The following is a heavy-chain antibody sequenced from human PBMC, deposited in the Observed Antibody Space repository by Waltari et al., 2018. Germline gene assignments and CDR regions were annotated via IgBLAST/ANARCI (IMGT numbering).Heavy chain of an antibody. J-gene: IGHJ6*03. V-gene: IGHV3-20*04. CDR1: GFSFGDYD. CDR2: INWNGGST. CDR3: AKDSLGIPFYYVDV. Sequence: DVQLVESGGSVVRPGGSLRLSCAASGFSFGDYDMRWVRQAPGKGLEWVYGINWNGGSTSYDESVKGRFTISRDNDKNSLYLQMNSLRDEDTALYYCAKDSLGIPFYYVDVWGKGTTVTVS.